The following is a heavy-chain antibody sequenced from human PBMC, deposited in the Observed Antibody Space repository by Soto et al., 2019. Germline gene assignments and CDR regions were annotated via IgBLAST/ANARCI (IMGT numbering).Heavy chain of an antibody. CDR2: ISAYNGKT. CDR1: GYTFTSYG. Sequence: ASVKVSCKASGYTFTSYGISWVRQAPGQGLEWMGWISAYNGKTNYAQKLQGRVTMTTDTSTSTAYMELRSLRSDDTAVYYCARDGHGDWTQRLDYWGQGTLVTVSS. J-gene: IGHJ4*02. CDR3: ARDGHGDWTQRLDY. V-gene: IGHV1-18*01. D-gene: IGHD4-17*01.